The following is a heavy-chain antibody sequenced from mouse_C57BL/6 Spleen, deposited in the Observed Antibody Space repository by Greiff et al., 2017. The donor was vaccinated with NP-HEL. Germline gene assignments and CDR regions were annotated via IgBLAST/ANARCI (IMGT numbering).Heavy chain of an antibody. J-gene: IGHJ1*03. D-gene: IGHD1-1*01. CDR1: GYSITSGYY. Sequence: EVQLQQSGPGLVKPSQSLSLTCSVTGYSITSGYYWNWIRQFPGNKLEWMGYISYDGSNNYNPSLKNRISLTRDTSKTQFFLKLNSVTTEDTATYYCANYYGTKPSYWYFDVWGTGTTVTVSS. CDR3: ANYYGTKPSYWYFDV. CDR2: ISYDGSN. V-gene: IGHV3-6*01.